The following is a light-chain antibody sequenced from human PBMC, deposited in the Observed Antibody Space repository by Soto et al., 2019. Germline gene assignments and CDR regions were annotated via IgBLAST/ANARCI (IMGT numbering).Light chain of an antibody. J-gene: IGKJ1*01. V-gene: IGKV1-5*03. CDR3: QQYNSYSEA. Sequence: DIQMTQSPSTLSGSVGDRVTITCRARQTISSWLAWYQQKPGKATKLLIYKASTFKSGVPSRCSGCGSGTEFALTISSLQPDDFATYYCQQYNSYSEAFGQGTKVDIK. CDR1: QTISSW. CDR2: KAS.